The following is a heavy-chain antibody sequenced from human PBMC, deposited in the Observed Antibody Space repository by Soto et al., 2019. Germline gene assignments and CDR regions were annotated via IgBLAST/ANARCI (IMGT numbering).Heavy chain of an antibody. V-gene: IGHV3-23*01. J-gene: IGHJ4*02. CDR2: ISGSGGST. CDR3: AKVAYEVAITMKIVVIHYFED. CDR1: LLTVGDCA. Sequence: LSLSCXSSLLTVGDCAIIWVRRSPCKGLEWVSVISGSGGSTYYAESVKGRFTISRDNSKNTLYLQMNSLRAEDTAIYYCAKVAYEVAITMKIVVIHYFEDRGQRTLV. D-gene: IGHD3-22*01.